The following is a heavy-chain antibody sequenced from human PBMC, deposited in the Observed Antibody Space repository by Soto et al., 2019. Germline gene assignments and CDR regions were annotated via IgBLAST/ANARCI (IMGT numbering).Heavy chain of an antibody. CDR2: INHSGST. V-gene: IGHV4-34*01. J-gene: IGHJ6*03. D-gene: IGHD3-3*01. CDR1: GGSFSGYY. Sequence: SETLSLTCAVYGGSFSGYYWSWIRQPPGKGLEWIGEINHSGSTNYNPSLKSRVTISVDTSKNQFSLKLSSVTAADTAVYYCARGSSEYYDFWSGYYDYYYYYYMDVWGKGTTVTVSS. CDR3: ARGSSEYYDFWSGYYDYYYYYYMDV.